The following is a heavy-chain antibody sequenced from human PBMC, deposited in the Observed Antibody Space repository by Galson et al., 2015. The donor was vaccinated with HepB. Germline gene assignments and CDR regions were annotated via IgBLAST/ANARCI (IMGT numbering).Heavy chain of an antibody. J-gene: IGHJ4*02. CDR3: ARGGTQNLWNYGDYFDY. D-gene: IGHD1-7*01. V-gene: IGHV1-69*13. CDR2: IIPIFGTA. CDR1: GGTFSSYA. Sequence: SVKVSCKASGGTFSSYAISWVRQAPGQGLEWMGGIIPIFGTANYAQKFQGRVTITADESTSTAYMELSSLRSEDTAVYYCARGGTQNLWNYGDYFDYWGQGTLVTVSS.